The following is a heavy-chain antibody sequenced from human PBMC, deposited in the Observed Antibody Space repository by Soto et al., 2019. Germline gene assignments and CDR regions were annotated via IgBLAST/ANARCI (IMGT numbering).Heavy chain of an antibody. CDR1: GGSISSGGYY. J-gene: IGHJ4*02. V-gene: IGHV4-31*03. CDR2: IYYSGST. D-gene: IGHD4-17*01. CDR3: ARVDEGYGRRSLLS. Sequence: QVQLQESGPGLVKPSQTLSLTCTVSGGSISSGGYYWSWIRQHPGKGLEWIGYIYYSGSTYYNPSLKSRVTISVDTSQNQFSLKVSSVTAADTAVYYCARVDEGYGRRSLLSWGQGTLVTVSS.